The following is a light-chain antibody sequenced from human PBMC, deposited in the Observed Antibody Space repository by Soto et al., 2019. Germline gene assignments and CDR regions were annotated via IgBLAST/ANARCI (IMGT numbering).Light chain of an antibody. CDR3: AAWDDSLNGRV. V-gene: IGLV1-36*01. CDR1: SSNIGINT. J-gene: IGLJ3*02. Sequence: QSVLTQPPSASGTPGQRVTISCSGSSSNIGINTVNWYQQLPGKAPKLLIYYDDLLPSGVSDRFSGSKSGTSASLAISGLQSEDEADYYCAAWDDSLNGRVVGGGTKLTVL. CDR2: YDD.